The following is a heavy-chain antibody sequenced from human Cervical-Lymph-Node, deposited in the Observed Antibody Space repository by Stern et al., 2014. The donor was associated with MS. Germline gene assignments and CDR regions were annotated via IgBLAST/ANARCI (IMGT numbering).Heavy chain of an antibody. V-gene: IGHV3-9*01. CDR3: ARDMETSYFFYGMDV. J-gene: IGHJ6*02. D-gene: IGHD3-3*01. CDR1: GFTFGDYA. CDR2: INWNSGSI. Sequence: QLVESGGGLLQPGGSLRLPCAASGFTFGDYAMHWVRQAPGKGLEWVSGINWNSGSIGYADSVRGRFTISRDNAKNSLYLQVSSLRAEDTALYYCARDMETSYFFYGMDVWGQGTMVTVSS.